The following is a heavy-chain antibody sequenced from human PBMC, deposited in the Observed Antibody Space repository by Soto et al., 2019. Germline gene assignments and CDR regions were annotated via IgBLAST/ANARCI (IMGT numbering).Heavy chain of an antibody. CDR3: ARDYYGSGTRTNWFDP. CDR1: GYTFTSYG. J-gene: IGHJ5*02. D-gene: IGHD3-10*01. Sequence: QVQLVQSGAEVKKPGASVKVSCKASGYTFTSYGISWVRQAPGQGLEWMGWISAYNGNTNYAQKLQGRVTMTTDTSTITAYMELRSRRSDDTAVYYCARDYYGSGTRTNWFDPWGQGTLVTVSS. V-gene: IGHV1-18*01. CDR2: ISAYNGNT.